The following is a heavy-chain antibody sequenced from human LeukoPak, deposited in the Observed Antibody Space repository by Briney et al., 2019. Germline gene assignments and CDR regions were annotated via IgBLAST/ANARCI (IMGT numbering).Heavy chain of an antibody. Sequence: PSETLSLTCTVSGDSISSGDHYWTWIRQPPGKGLEWIGYIYYNGITYYNPSLKSRVIISVDQPKKQFSLKLSSVTAADTAVYYCAGAVTGYYLSHYYFPYWGRGTLVTVSS. V-gene: IGHV4-30-4*01. J-gene: IGHJ4*02. CDR3: AGAVTGYYLSHYYFPY. D-gene: IGHD3-9*01. CDR2: IYYNGIT. CDR1: GDSISSGDHY.